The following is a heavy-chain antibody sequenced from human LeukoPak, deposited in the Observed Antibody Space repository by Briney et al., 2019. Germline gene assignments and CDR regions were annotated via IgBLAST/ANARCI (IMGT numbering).Heavy chain of an antibody. CDR3: ARHGSREYNYASFDY. D-gene: IGHD5-18*01. CDR2: IFYTGST. CDR1: GDSIRNYY. Sequence: SETLSLTCTVSGDSIRNYYWSWIRQPPGKGLEWIGYIFYTGSTDYSPSLKSRLTISVDTSKNQFSLRLTSVTAADTAVYYCARHGSREYNYASFDYWGQGALVTVSS. V-gene: IGHV4-59*08. J-gene: IGHJ4*02.